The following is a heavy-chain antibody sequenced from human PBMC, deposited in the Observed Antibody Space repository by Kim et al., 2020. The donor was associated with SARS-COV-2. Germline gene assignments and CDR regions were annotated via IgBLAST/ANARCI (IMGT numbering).Heavy chain of an antibody. CDR1: GYTFTGYY. V-gene: IGHV1-2*06. Sequence: ASVKVSCKASGYTFTGYYMHWVRQAPGQGLEWMGRINPNSGGTNYAQKFQGRVTMTRDTSISTAYMELSRLRSDDTAVYYCARGPRLFGIAARLDYWGQGTLVTVSS. D-gene: IGHD5-18*01. CDR2: INPNSGGT. CDR3: ARGPRLFGIAARLDY. J-gene: IGHJ4*02.